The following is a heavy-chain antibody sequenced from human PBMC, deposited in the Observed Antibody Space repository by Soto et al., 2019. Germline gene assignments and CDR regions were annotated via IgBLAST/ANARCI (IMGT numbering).Heavy chain of an antibody. V-gene: IGHV4-4*07. CDR2: IYTSGST. Sequence: HVQLQASGPGLVKPSETLSLTCTVSGGSISSYYWSWIRQPAGKGLEWIGRIYTSGSTNYDPSLKSRVTMSGDTSKNHCSLKLSSVTAADTAVYSCAREAPPGPFDPWCQGTLVTVSS. D-gene: IGHD7-27*01. CDR3: AREAPPGPFDP. J-gene: IGHJ5*02. CDR1: GGSISSYY.